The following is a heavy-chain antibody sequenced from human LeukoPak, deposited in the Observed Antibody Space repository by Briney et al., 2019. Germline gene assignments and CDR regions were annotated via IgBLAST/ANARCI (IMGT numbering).Heavy chain of an antibody. V-gene: IGHV4-59*01. CDR2: IYSSGST. Sequence: PSETLSLTCSVSGGSMRNYYWSWIRQPPGKGLEWIGYIYSSGSTNYNPSLESRVTISVDTSKNQFSVKLSSVTAADTAVYYCARDFADSGSSDYWGQGTLVTVSS. D-gene: IGHD3-10*01. J-gene: IGHJ4*02. CDR1: GGSMRNYY. CDR3: ARDFADSGSSDY.